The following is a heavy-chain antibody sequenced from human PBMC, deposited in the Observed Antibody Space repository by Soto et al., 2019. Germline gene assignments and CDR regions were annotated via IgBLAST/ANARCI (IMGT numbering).Heavy chain of an antibody. CDR2: INHSGST. CDR1: GGSFSGYY. Sequence: SETLSLTCAVYGGSFSGYYWSWIRQPPVKGLEWIGEINHSGSTNYNPSLKSRVTISVDAAKNLFSLKLSSVTAADTAVYYCARGGAVAGPFDYWGQGXQVTVYS. D-gene: IGHD6-19*01. J-gene: IGHJ4*02. V-gene: IGHV4-34*01. CDR3: ARGGAVAGPFDY.